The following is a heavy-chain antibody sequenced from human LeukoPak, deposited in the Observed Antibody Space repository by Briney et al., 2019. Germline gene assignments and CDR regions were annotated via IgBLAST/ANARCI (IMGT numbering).Heavy chain of an antibody. J-gene: IGHJ6*03. Sequence: SSETLSLTCTVSGGSINSYYWSWIRQPAGKGLEWIGRIYTSGSTNYNPSLKSRVTMSVDTSKNQFSLKLSSVTAADTAVYYCARTRVAATSPNYYYYYMDVWGKGTTVTISS. CDR2: IYTSGST. CDR3: ARTRVAATSPNYYYYYMDV. D-gene: IGHD2-15*01. CDR1: GGSINSYY. V-gene: IGHV4-4*07.